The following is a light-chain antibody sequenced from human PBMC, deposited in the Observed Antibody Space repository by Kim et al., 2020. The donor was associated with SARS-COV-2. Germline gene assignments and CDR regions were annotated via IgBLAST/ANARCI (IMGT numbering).Light chain of an antibody. V-gene: IGKV1-17*01. Sequence: ASVDDRVTSTYRASQDIRNDLGWYQQNPGRAPKRLIYGASSLQSGVPSRFSGSGSGTEFTLTISSVQPEDFATYFCLQHSTYPITFGQGTRLEIK. CDR2: GAS. CDR3: LQHSTYPIT. CDR1: QDIRND. J-gene: IGKJ5*01.